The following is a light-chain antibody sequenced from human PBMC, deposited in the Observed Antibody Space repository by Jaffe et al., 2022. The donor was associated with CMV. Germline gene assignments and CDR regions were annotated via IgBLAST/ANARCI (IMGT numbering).Light chain of an antibody. V-gene: IGKV3-20*01. CDR1: QSVSSSY. CDR3: QQYGTSPLT. J-gene: IGKJ4*01. CDR2: GAS. Sequence: DIVLTQSPGTLSLSPGDRATLSCRASQSVSSSYLAWYQQKPGQPPRLLIYGASTRATGIPDRFSGSGSAAALTLTISRLEPEDFAVYYCQQYGTSPLTFGGGTKVEFK.